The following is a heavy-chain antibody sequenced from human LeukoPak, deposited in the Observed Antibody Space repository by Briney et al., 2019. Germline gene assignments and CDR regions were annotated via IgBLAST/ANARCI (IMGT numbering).Heavy chain of an antibody. CDR2: IYSGGST. J-gene: IGHJ4*02. CDR3: ARGPCGYHNT. D-gene: IGHD5-12*01. Sequence: LTGGSLRLSCAASEFSVGSNYMTWVRQAPGKGLEWVSLIYSGGSTYYADSVKGRFTISRDNSKNTLYLQMNSLRAEDTAVYYCARGPCGYHNTGGQGTLVTVSS. CDR1: EFSVGSNY. V-gene: IGHV3-66*01.